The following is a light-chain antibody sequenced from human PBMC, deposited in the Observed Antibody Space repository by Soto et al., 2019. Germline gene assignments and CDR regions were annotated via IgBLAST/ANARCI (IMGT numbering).Light chain of an antibody. CDR2: EDI. CDR1: ISDVGRYNL. Sequence: QSALTQPASVSGSPGQSITISCTGTISDVGRYNLVSWYQQHPDKAPKLIIYEDIERPSGVSHRFSGTTSGNTASLTISGLQTEDEAKYFCCSYAGGARVVFGGGTQLTVL. J-gene: IGLJ2*01. V-gene: IGLV2-23*01. CDR3: CSYAGGARVV.